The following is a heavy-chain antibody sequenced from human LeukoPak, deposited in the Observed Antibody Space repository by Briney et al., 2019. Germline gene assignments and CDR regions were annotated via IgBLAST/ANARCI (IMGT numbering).Heavy chain of an antibody. CDR2: INEDVCEK. CDR3: ARDGAWGQWLATAFDY. D-gene: IGHD6-19*01. Sequence: GGSLRLSCAVSGFTFSSHWIAWVRQAPGKGPEWVANINEDVCEKYYVDSVKGRFTISRDNVKNSLYLQMNSLRAEDTAVYYCARDGAWGQWLATAFDYWGQGTLVTVSS. J-gene: IGHJ4*02. V-gene: IGHV3-7*01. CDR1: GFTFSSHW.